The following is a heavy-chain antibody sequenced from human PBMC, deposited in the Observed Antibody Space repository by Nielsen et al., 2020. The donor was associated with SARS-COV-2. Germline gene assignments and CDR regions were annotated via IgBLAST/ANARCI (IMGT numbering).Heavy chain of an antibody. CDR2: IKDSGTT. CDR3: ARGIYDFLSGSDVSLNGLDV. Sequence: SETLSLTCGVSGGAFSGYRWTWVRQSPGKGLEWLGEIKDSGTTNYNPPFTGRVSISQDASKRQLSLKLSSVTAADTALYFCARGIYDFLSGSDVSLNGLDVWGQGTTVTVSS. J-gene: IGHJ6*02. D-gene: IGHD3-3*01. V-gene: IGHV4-34*01. CDR1: GGAFSGYR.